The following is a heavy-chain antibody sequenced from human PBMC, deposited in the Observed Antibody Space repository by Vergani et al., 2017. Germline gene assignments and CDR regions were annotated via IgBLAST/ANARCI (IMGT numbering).Heavy chain of an antibody. V-gene: IGHV1-69*02. CDR3: ASAGPSGSWFDP. CDR1: GGNFSSHT. Sequence: QVQLVQSGAEVKKPGSSVKVSCKASGGNFSSHTISWVRQAPGKGIEWMGRIIPILGIENYAQKFQGRVTITADKSTSTAYMELSSLRSGDTAVYYCASAGPSGSWFDPGGQGSLVSVSS. D-gene: IGHD3-10*01. CDR2: IIPILGIE. J-gene: IGHJ5*02.